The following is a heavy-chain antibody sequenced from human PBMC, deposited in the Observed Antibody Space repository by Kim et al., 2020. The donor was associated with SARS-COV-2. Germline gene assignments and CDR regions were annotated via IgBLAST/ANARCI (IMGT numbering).Heavy chain of an antibody. CDR2: IYYSGST. CDR3: ARDWEWPHKGSANYFDY. J-gene: IGHJ4*02. Sequence: SETLSLTCTVSGGSLSRSPYYWGWIRQPPGKGLEWIGSIYYSGSTDYNPSLKSRVTMSVDTSKNQFSLKLISVTAADTAVYYCARDWEWPHKGSANYFDYWGQGILVTVSS. D-gene: IGHD3-3*01. V-gene: IGHV4-39*07. CDR1: GGSLSRSPYY.